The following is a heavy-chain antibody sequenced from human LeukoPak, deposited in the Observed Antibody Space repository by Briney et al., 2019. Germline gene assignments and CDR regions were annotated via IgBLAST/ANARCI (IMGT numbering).Heavy chain of an antibody. Sequence: ASVKVSCKASGYTFTGYYMHWVRQAPGQGLEWMGWINPNSGGTNYAQKFQGRVTLTRDTSINTAYMELSRLRSDDTAVYYCARVLRYYDILSKPFDYWGQGTLVTVSS. CDR3: ARVLRYYDILSKPFDY. J-gene: IGHJ4*02. V-gene: IGHV1-2*02. CDR2: INPNSGGT. CDR1: GYTFTGYY. D-gene: IGHD3-9*01.